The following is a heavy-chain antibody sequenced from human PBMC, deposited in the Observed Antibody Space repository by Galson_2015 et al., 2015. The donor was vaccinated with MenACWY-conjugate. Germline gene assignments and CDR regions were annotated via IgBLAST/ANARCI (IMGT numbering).Heavy chain of an antibody. D-gene: IGHD1-26*01. J-gene: IGHJ4*02. Sequence: SLRLSCAASGFIFSDHAMSWVRQAPGKGLEWVSAISGSGGNTFYADSVKGRFTISRDNSKNTLYLQMSSLRAEDTATYYCAKGRGVGATRACDYWGQGTLVIVSS. CDR2: ISGSGGNT. V-gene: IGHV3-23*01. CDR3: AKGRGVGATRACDY. CDR1: GFIFSDHA.